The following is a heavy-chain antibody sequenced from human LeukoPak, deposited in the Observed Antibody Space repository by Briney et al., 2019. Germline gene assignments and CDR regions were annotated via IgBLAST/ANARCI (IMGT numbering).Heavy chain of an antibody. D-gene: IGHD6-6*01. CDR1: GYTFTSYG. V-gene: IGHV1-18*01. Sequence: ASVKVSCKTSGYTFTSYGIIWVRQAPGQGLEWTGWITAYSGNTNYAQKFQGRVTMATDTFTTTAYMELRSLTSDDTAVYYCAKDRGIAARPVLDYWGQGTLVTVSS. J-gene: IGHJ4*02. CDR3: AKDRGIAARPVLDY. CDR2: ITAYSGNT.